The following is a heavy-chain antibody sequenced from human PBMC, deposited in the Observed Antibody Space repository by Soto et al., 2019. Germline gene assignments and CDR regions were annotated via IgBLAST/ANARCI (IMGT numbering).Heavy chain of an antibody. CDR3: ARIDYGDYVLGI. CDR2: IYYSGTS. J-gene: IGHJ4*02. D-gene: IGHD4-17*01. V-gene: IGHV4-30-4*01. Sequence: SETLSLTCTVSGGSISSGLYYWGWVRQPPGKGLERIGYIYYSGTSYYNPSLKSRVTISLDTSNNQVSLNLSSVTAADTAVYFCARIDYGDYVLGIWGQGTLVTVSS. CDR1: GGSISSGLYY.